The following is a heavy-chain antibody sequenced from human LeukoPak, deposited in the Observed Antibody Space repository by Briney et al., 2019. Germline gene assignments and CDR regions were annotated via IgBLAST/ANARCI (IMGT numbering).Heavy chain of an antibody. CDR1: GFTFRISS. J-gene: IGHJ4*01. Sequence: GGALRLSCTASGFTFRISSFNWVRQAPGKGVEWVGRSRNKGNRYTTQYAASGTGRFTISRADSQSTLYLEMNSLKTEETAVYYCVRGIPSGTISDYWGHGTLVTVSS. CDR3: VRGIPSGTISDY. D-gene: IGHD3-10*01. CDR2: SRNKGNRYTT. V-gene: IGHV3-72*01.